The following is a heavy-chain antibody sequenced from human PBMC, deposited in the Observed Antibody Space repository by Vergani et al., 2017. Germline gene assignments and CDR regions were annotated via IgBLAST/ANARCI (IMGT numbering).Heavy chain of an antibody. Sequence: QVQLQESGPGLVKPSETLSLTCSVSGGSINNYFWTWIRQTAAKGLEWIGSAYHSGATYYNPSLESRVTILLDTSRKQFSLRLNSVTAADTAVYYCAGGNDHGTYNPPLDPWGPGTRVTVSS. V-gene: IGHV4-59*04. CDR3: AGGNDHGTYNPPLDP. J-gene: IGHJ5*02. CDR2: AYHSGAT. CDR1: GGSINNYF. D-gene: IGHD4/OR15-4a*01.